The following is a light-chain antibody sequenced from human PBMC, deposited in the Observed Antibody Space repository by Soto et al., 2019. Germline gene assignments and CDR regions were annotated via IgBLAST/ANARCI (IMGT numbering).Light chain of an antibody. J-gene: IGKJ3*01. V-gene: IGKV1-5*03. CDR3: QQYNSYLT. CDR1: QSISSW. Sequence: DIQMTQSPSTLSASVGDRVIITCRASQSISSWLAWYQQKPGKAPKLLIYKASSLESGVPSRFSGSGSGTEFTLTISSLQPDDFATYYCQQYNSYLTFGPGNKVEIK. CDR2: KAS.